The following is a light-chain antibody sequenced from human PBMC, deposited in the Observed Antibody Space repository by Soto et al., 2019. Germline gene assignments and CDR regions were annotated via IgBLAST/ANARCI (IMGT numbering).Light chain of an antibody. J-gene: IGKJ5*01. CDR2: GAS. Sequence: EIVLTQSPGTLSLSPGERATLSCRASQSVSNNYLAWYQQKPGQAPRLLFYGASTGATGLPARFSGSPSGTEFSLNINSTQDQDCGVYYCQQYYTWTRTFGKGTRREI. CDR3: QQYYTWTRT. CDR1: QSVSNN. V-gene: IGKV3-15*01.